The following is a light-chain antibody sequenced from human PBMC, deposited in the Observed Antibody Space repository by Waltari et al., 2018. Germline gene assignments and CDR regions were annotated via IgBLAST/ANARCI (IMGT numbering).Light chain of an antibody. Sequence: QSVLTQPPSVSGAPGQRVTISCTGSSSNIGAGYDVHWYQQLPGTAPKLLIYGNSNRPSGAPDRFSGSTSGTSGSPAITGRQAEDEADYYCQSYDSSLSGGVFGGGTKLTVL. CDR1: SSNIGAGYD. CDR3: QSYDSSLSGGV. V-gene: IGLV1-40*01. J-gene: IGLJ2*01. CDR2: GNS.